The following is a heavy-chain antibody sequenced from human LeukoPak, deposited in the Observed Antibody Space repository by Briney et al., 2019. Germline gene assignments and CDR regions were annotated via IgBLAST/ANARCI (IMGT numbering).Heavy chain of an antibody. Sequence: PSETLSLTCAVYGGSFSGYYWSWIRQPPGKGLEWIGEINHSGSTNYNPSLKSRVTISVDTSKNQFSLKLSSVTAADTAVYYCAGGQGRWLQFHYFDYWGQGTLVTVSS. D-gene: IGHD5-24*01. CDR1: GGSFSGYY. CDR2: INHSGST. V-gene: IGHV4-34*01. J-gene: IGHJ4*02. CDR3: AGGQGRWLQFHYFDY.